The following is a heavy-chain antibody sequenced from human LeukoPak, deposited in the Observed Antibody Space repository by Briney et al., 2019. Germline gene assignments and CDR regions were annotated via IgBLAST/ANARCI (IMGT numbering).Heavy chain of an antibody. CDR1: GGSISSYY. J-gene: IGHJ4*02. Sequence: PSETLSLTCTVSGGSISSYYWSWIRQPPGKGLEWIGYIYYSGSTNYNPSLKSRVTISVDTSKNQFSLKLSSVTAADTAVYYCATETYYYDSSGYRGYYFDYWGQGTLVTVSS. D-gene: IGHD3-22*01. CDR2: IYYSGST. CDR3: ATETYYYDSSGYRGYYFDY. V-gene: IGHV4-59*01.